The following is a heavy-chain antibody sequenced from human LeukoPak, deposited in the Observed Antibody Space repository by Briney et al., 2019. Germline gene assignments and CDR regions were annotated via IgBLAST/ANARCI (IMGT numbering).Heavy chain of an antibody. V-gene: IGHV1-18*01. J-gene: IGHJ5*02. CDR1: GYTFTSYG. Sequence: ASVKVSCKASGYTFTSYGISWVRQAPGQGLEWMGWISAYNGNTNYAQKLQGRVTMTTDTSTSTAYMELRSLRSDDTAVYYCARDPGDPYDILAGYYRNWFDPWGQGTLVTVSS. CDR3: ARDPGDPYDILAGYYRNWFDP. CDR2: ISAYNGNT. D-gene: IGHD3-9*01.